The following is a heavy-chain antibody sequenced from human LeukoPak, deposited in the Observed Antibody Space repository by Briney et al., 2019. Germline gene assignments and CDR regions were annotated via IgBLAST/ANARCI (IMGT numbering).Heavy chain of an antibody. CDR1: GFTFSDSY. V-gene: IGHV3-11*04. CDR2: IDKSGGTT. Sequence: PGGSLRLSCAASGFTFSDSYMTWIRQAPGKGLEWVAFIDKSGGTTYYADSVKGRFTISRDNAKSSLYLQMNSLRAEDTAVYYCGGVLDYWGQGTLVTVSS. CDR3: GGVLDY. J-gene: IGHJ4*02.